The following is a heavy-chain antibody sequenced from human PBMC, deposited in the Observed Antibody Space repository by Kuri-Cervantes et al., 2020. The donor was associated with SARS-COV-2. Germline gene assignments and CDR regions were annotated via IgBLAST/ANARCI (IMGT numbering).Heavy chain of an antibody. V-gene: IGHV4-34*01. J-gene: IGHJ4*02. CDR1: GGSFSGYY. Sequence: SETLSLTCAVFGGSFSGYYWSWIRQSPGKGLEWIGKINHSGSTNYNPSLSSRVTISVDMSKNQFSLRLSSVTAADTAVYYCASIDSSGYYADYWGQGTLVTVSS. CDR2: INHSGST. D-gene: IGHD3-22*01. CDR3: ASIDSSGYYADY.